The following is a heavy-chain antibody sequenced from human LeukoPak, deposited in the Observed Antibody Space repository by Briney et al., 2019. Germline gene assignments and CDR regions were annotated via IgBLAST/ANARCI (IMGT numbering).Heavy chain of an antibody. CDR3: ASTVDYYYYYYMDV. J-gene: IGHJ6*03. CDR1: GYTFTSYG. Sequence: ASVKVSCKASGYTFTSYGMSWVRQAPGQGLEWMGWISAYNGNTNYAQKLQGRVTMTTVTSTSTAYMELRSLRSDDTAVYYCASTVDYYYYYYMDVWGKGTTVTVSS. D-gene: IGHD4-11*01. CDR2: ISAYNGNT. V-gene: IGHV1-18*01.